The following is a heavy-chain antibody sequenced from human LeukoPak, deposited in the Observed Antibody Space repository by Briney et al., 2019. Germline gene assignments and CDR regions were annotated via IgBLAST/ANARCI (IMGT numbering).Heavy chain of an antibody. CDR1: GYSFTSYW. D-gene: IGHD6-19*01. Sequence: QSLKISCNGSGYSFTSYWIGWVRQMPGKGLEWMGIIFPGDSDTRYITSFQGQVTISADKSISTAYLQWRSLKASDTAIYYCARHINPSGWYYFDYWGQGTLVTVSS. V-gene: IGHV5-51*01. CDR3: ARHINPSGWYYFDY. CDR2: IFPGDSDT. J-gene: IGHJ4*02.